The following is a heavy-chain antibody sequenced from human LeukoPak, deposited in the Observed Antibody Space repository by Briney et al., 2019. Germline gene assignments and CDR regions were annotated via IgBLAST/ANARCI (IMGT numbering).Heavy chain of an antibody. V-gene: IGHV4-30-4*08. D-gene: IGHD2-2*02. Sequence: SETLSLTCTVSGGSISSGDYYWSWIRQPPGKGLEWIGYIYYSGSTYYNPSLKSRVTIPVDTSKNQFSLKLSSVTAADTAVHYCARDEPAAIGYWGQGTLVTVSS. CDR2: IYYSGST. CDR3: ARDEPAAIGY. CDR1: GGSISSGDYY. J-gene: IGHJ4*02.